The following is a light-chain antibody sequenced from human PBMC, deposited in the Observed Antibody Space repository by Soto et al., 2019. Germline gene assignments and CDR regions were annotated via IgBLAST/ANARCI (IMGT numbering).Light chain of an antibody. J-gene: IGLJ3*02. CDR1: SSNIGAGYD. CDR2: SNS. CDR3: QSYDSSLRV. Sequence: QSVLTQPPSVSRAPGQRVTISCTESSSNIGAGYDVHWYQQLPGTAPKLLIYSNSNRPSGVPDRFSGSKSGTSASLAITGLQAEDEADYYCQSYDSSLRVFGGGTKLTVL. V-gene: IGLV1-40*01.